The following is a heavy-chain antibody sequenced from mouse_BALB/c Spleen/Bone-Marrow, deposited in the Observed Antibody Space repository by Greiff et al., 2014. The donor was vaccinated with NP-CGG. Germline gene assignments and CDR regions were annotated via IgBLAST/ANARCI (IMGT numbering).Heavy chain of an antibody. V-gene: IGHV1S56*01. CDR1: GYTFTSYY. Sequence: QVQLHQPGPELVKPGASVRISCKASGYTFTSYYIHWVKQRPGQGLEWIGWIYPGNVNTKYNEKFKGKATLTADKSSSTAYMQLSSLTSEDSAVYFCARDTMDYWGQGTSVTVSS. CDR2: IYPGNVNT. J-gene: IGHJ4*01. CDR3: ARDTMDY.